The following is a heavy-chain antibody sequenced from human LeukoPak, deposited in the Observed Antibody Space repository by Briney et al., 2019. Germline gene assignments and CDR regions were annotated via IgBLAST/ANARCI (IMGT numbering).Heavy chain of an antibody. CDR2: IIPIFGTA. Sequence: ASVTVSCKASGGTFSSYAISWVRQAPGQGLEWMGGIIPIFGTANYAQKFQGRVTITADESTSTAYMELSSLRSEDTAVYYCARDDARVLGLYGMDVWGQGTTVTVSS. CDR3: ARDDARVLGLYGMDV. V-gene: IGHV1-69*13. D-gene: IGHD2-2*01. CDR1: GGTFSSYA. J-gene: IGHJ6*02.